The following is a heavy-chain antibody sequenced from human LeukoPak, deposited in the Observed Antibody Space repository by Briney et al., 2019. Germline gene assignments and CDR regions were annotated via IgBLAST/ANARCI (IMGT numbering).Heavy chain of an antibody. J-gene: IGHJ3*02. Sequence: PSETLSLTCTVSGGSISSYYWSWIRQPPGKGLEWIGYIYYGGSTNYNPSLKSRVTISVDTSKNQFSLKLSSVTAADTAVYYCARDNPPEAFDIWGQGTRVTVSS. V-gene: IGHV4-59*01. CDR1: GGSISSYY. D-gene: IGHD1-14*01. CDR3: ARDNPPEAFDI. CDR2: IYYGGST.